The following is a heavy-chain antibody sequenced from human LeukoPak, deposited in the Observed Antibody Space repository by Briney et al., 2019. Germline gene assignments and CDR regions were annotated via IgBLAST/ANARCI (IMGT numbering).Heavy chain of an antibody. CDR1: TFTFSNAW. D-gene: IGHD3-10*01. Sequence: GGSLRLSCAASTFTFSNAWMSWVRQAPGKGLEWVSYISRSGDTIYFADSVKGRFTISRDNAKNSLYLQMSSLRAEDTAVYYCARDYASDYWGQGTLVTVSS. CDR2: ISRSGDTI. J-gene: IGHJ4*02. CDR3: ARDYASDY. V-gene: IGHV3-11*04.